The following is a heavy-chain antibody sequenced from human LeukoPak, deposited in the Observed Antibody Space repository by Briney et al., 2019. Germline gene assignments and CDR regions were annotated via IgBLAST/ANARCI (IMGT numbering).Heavy chain of an antibody. CDR1: GGSISIYY. CDR3: ARDSVTREMATRYDY. J-gene: IGHJ4*02. CDR2: VYNSGST. Sequence: PSETLSLTCTVSGGSISIYYWSWVRQPPGKGLEWLGYVYNSGSTSYNPSLKSRVTISSDTSKNQFSLKLTSVTAADTAVYYCARDSVTREMATRYDYWGQGTLVTVSS. V-gene: IGHV4-59*01. D-gene: IGHD5-24*01.